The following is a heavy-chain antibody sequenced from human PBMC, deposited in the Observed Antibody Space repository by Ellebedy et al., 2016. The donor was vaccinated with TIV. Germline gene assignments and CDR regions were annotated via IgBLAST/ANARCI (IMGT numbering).Heavy chain of an antibody. CDR3: ARAGYCSSTSCYGPLGHDYGDYDYYYYMDV. CDR2: IIPIFGTA. D-gene: IGHD2-2*01. Sequence: SVKVSXKASRGTFSSYAISWVRQAPGQGLEWMGGIIPIFGTANYAQKFQGRVTITADESTSTAYMELSSLRSEDTAVYYCARAGYCSSTSCYGPLGHDYGDYDYYYYMDVWGKGTTVTVSS. V-gene: IGHV1-69*13. CDR1: RGTFSSYA. J-gene: IGHJ6*03.